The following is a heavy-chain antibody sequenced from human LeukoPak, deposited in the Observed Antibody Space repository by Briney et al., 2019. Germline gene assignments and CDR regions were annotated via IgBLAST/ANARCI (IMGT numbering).Heavy chain of an antibody. CDR2: INHSGST. Sequence: PSETLSLACAVYGGSFSGYYWSSIRQPPGKGLEWIGEINHSGSTNYNPSLKSRVTISVDTSKNQFSLKLSSVTAADTSVYYCARGLGSGWYPNWFDPWGQGTLVTVSS. D-gene: IGHD6-19*01. V-gene: IGHV4-34*01. CDR3: ARGLGSGWYPNWFDP. CDR1: GGSFSGYY. J-gene: IGHJ5*02.